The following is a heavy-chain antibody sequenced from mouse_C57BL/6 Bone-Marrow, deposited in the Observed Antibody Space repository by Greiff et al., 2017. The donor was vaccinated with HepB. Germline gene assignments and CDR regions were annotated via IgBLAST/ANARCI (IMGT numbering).Heavy chain of an antibody. CDR1: GYTFTSYT. V-gene: IGHV1-4*01. CDR2: INPSSGYT. CDR3: ARFAYYAMDY. Sequence: QVQLKQSGAELARPGASVKMSCKASGYTFTSYTMHWVKQRPGQGLEWIGYINPSSGYTKYNQKFKDKATLTADKSSSTAYMQLSSLTSEDSAVYYCARFAYYAMDYWGQEPQSPSPQ. J-gene: IGHJ4*01.